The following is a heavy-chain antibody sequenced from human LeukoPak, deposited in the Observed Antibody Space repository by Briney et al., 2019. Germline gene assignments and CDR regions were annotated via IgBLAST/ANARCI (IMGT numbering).Heavy chain of an antibody. Sequence: ASVKVSCKASGYTFTDYYMQLVRQAPGQGLEWMGWFNPNSGGTNYAQKFQGRVTMTRDTSVSTAYMELSRLRSDDTAVYYCARGGLSSTSRFIDYWVQGTLVTVSS. CDR1: GYTFTDYY. J-gene: IGHJ4*02. CDR2: FNPNSGGT. D-gene: IGHD2-2*01. V-gene: IGHV1-2*02. CDR3: ARGGLSSTSRFIDY.